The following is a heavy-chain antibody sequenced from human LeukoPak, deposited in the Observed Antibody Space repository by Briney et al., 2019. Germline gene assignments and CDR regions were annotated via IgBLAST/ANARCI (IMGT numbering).Heavy chain of an antibody. J-gene: IGHJ4*02. CDR2: IISIFGIT. V-gene: IGHV1-69*10. CDR1: GGTFSNYV. Sequence: SVKVSCKASGGTFSNYVISWVRQAPGQGLEWMGGIISIFGITTYAQRFQGRVTITADKSTSTAYMELSSLRSEDTAVYYCARDRGVSGFDYWGQGTLVTVSS. D-gene: IGHD6-13*01. CDR3: ARDRGVSGFDY.